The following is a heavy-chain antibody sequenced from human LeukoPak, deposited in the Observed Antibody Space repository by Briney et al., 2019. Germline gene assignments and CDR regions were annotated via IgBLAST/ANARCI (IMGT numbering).Heavy chain of an antibody. CDR3: ARGPRNSDWYSIDY. CDR2: IYTSGST. J-gene: IGHJ4*02. V-gene: IGHV4-4*07. Sequence: SETLSLTCTVSGXSISNYFWSWIRQPAGKGLEWIGRIYTSGSTDYNPSLKSRVTMSVDTSKNQFSLKLNSVTAADTAVYYCARGPRNSDWYSIDYWGQGTLATVSS. CDR1: GXSISNYF. D-gene: IGHD6-19*01.